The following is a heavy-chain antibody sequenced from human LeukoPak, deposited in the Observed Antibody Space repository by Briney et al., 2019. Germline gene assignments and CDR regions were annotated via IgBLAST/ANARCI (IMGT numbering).Heavy chain of an antibody. V-gene: IGHV1-69*13. Sequence: RASVKVSCKASGGTFSSYAISWVRQAPGQGLEWMGGIIPIFGTANYAQKFQGRVTITADESTRTAYMELSSLRSEDTAVYYCARDDRVEAFDIWGQGTMVTVSS. CDR1: GGTFSSYA. J-gene: IGHJ3*02. CDR2: IIPIFGTA. CDR3: ARDDRVEAFDI.